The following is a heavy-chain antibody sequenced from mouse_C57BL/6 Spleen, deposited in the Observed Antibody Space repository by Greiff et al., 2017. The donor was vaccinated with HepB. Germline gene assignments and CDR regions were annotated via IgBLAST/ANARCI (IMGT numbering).Heavy chain of an antibody. CDR3: ARSLRYHAMDY. V-gene: IGHV1-61*01. J-gene: IGHJ4*01. CDR2: IYPSDSET. Sequence: VKLQQPGAELVRPGSSVKLSCKASGYTFTSYWMDWVKQRPGQGLEWIGNIYPSDSETHYNQKFKDKATLTVDKSSSTAYMQLSSLTSEDSAVYYCARSLRYHAMDYWGQGTSVTVSS. D-gene: IGHD1-1*01. CDR1: GYTFTSYW.